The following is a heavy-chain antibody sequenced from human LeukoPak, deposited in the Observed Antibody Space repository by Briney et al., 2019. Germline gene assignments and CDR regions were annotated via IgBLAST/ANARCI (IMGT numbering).Heavy chain of an antibody. CDR3: ARVYYSSSYDYWYFDL. Sequence: KASETLSLTCTVSGVSISTSRYYWGWIRQPPGKGLEWIGNIYYTGPTYYNASLESRVTISLDTSKNQFFLKLNSVTAADTAVYYCARVYYSSSYDYWYFDLWGRGTLVTVSS. V-gene: IGHV4-39*07. J-gene: IGHJ2*01. CDR1: GVSISTSRYY. D-gene: IGHD6-13*01. CDR2: IYYTGPT.